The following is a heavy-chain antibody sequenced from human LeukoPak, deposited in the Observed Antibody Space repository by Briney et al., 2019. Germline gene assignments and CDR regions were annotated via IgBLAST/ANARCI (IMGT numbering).Heavy chain of an antibody. V-gene: IGHV5-51*01. J-gene: IGHJ4*02. D-gene: IGHD3-3*01. CDR2: IYPGDSDT. CDR1: GYTFTSYG. CDR3: ARSGDRSGYYFDY. Sequence: GASVKVSCKASGYTFTSYGISWVRQMPGKGLEWVGIIYPGDSDTRYSPSFQGQVTISADKSFSTAYLQWSSLKASDTAMYYCARSGDRSGYYFDYWGQGTLVTVSS.